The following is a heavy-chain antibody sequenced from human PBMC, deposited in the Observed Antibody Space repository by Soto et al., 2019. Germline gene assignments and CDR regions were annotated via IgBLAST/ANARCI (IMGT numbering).Heavy chain of an antibody. CDR3: AKERDIVVVVAPLDY. V-gene: IGHV3-30*18. D-gene: IGHD2-15*01. J-gene: IGHJ4*02. CDR1: GFTFSSYG. Sequence: QVQLVESGGGVVQPGRSLRLSCAASGFTFSSYGMHWVRQAPGKGLEWVAVISYDGSNKYYADSVKSRFTISRDNSKNTLYLQMNSLRAEDTAVYYCAKERDIVVVVAPLDYWGQGTLVTVSS. CDR2: ISYDGSNK.